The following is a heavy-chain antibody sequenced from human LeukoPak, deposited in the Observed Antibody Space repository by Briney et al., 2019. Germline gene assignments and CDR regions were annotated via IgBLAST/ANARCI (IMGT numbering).Heavy chain of an antibody. CDR2: IYHSGST. V-gene: IGHV4-38-2*02. CDR3: ARHPHRRLRYCSSTSCSSPGWFDP. Sequence: SETLSLTCTVSGYSLSSGYYWGWIRQPPGKGLEWIGSIYHSGSTYYNPSLKSRVTISVDTSKNQFSLKLSSVTAADTAVYYCARHPHRRLRYCSSTSCSSPGWFDPWGQGTLVTVSS. J-gene: IGHJ5*02. CDR1: GYSLSSGYY. D-gene: IGHD2-2*01.